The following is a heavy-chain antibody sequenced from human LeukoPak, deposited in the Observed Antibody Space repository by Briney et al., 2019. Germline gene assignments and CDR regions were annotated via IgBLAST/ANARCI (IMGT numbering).Heavy chain of an antibody. D-gene: IGHD3/OR15-3a*01. CDR3: ARQTGSGLFILP. J-gene: IGHJ4*02. CDR1: GGSISSGSYY. CDR2: IYHSGST. Sequence: PSETLSLTCTVSGGSISSGSYYWGWIRQPPGKGLEWIGSIYHSGSTYYNPSLKSRVTISVDTSKNQFSLKLSSVTAADTAVYYCARQTGSGLFILPGGQGTLVTVSS. V-gene: IGHV4-39*01.